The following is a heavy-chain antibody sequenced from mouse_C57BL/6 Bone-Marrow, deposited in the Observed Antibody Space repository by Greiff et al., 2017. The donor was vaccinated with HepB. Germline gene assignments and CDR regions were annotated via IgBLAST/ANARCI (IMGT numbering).Heavy chain of an antibody. J-gene: IGHJ1*03. CDR1: GFTFSSYG. CDR2: ISSGGSYT. CDR3: ARQYYYGSRRDWYFDV. V-gene: IGHV5-6*01. Sequence: EVKLVESGGDLVKPGGSLKLSCAASGFTFSSYGMSWVRQTPDKRLEWVATISSGGSYTYYPDSVKGRFTISRDNATNTLYLQMSSLKSEDTAMYYCARQYYYGSRRDWYFDVWGRGNTVTVSS. D-gene: IGHD1-1*01.